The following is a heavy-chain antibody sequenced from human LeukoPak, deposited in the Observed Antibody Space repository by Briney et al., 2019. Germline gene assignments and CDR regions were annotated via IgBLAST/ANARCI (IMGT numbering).Heavy chain of an antibody. CDR3: ARESSGVLGFDC. CDR1: GFTFSNAW. J-gene: IGHJ4*02. CDR2: ISSSSSII. Sequence: GALRLSCAASGFTFSNAWMSWVRQAPGKGLEWISYISSSSSIIYNADSVKGRFTISRDNAKDSLYLQMNSLRDEDTAVYYCARESSGVLGFDCWGQGTLVTVSS. V-gene: IGHV3-48*02. D-gene: IGHD3-10*01.